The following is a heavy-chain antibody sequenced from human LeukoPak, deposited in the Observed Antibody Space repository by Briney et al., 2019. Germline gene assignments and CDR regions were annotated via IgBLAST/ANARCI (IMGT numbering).Heavy chain of an antibody. CDR1: GYTLTELS. CDR3: ATETYTDGYNQPGQSGFDY. V-gene: IGHV1-24*01. J-gene: IGHJ4*02. CDR2: FDPEDGET. Sequence: ASVKVSCKVSGYTLTELSMHWLRQAPGKGLEWMGGFDPEDGETIYAQKFQGRVTMTEDTSTATAYMELSSLRSEDTAVYHCATETYTDGYNQPGQSGFDYWGQGTLVTVSS. D-gene: IGHD5-24*01.